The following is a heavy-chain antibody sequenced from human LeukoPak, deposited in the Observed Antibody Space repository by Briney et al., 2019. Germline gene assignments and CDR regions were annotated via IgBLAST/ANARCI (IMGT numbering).Heavy chain of an antibody. CDR1: GYTFTNYG. CDR3: ARVDSGHDYGPS. D-gene: IGHD5-12*01. CDR2: INPNSGDT. V-gene: IGHV1-2*06. J-gene: IGHJ3*01. Sequence: ASVKVSCKASGYTFTNYGISWVRQAPGQGLEWMGRINPNSGDTDYAQKFQGRVIMTRDTSISTAYMEVSRLRSDDTAVYYCARVDSGHDYGPSWGQGTTVTVSS.